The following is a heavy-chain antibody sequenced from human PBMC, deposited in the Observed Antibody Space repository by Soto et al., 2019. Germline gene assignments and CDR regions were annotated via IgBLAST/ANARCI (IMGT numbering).Heavy chain of an antibody. D-gene: IGHD4-17*01. Sequence: EVQLLESGGGLVQPGGSLRLSCAASGFTFSSYAMSWVRQAPVKGLEWVSAISGSGDSTYYADSVKGRFTISRDNSKNTQYLQMNSLRAEDTAVYYCAKRTVGWYFDLWGRGTLVTVSS. CDR3: AKRTVGWYFDL. CDR1: GFTFSSYA. CDR2: ISGSGDST. J-gene: IGHJ2*01. V-gene: IGHV3-23*01.